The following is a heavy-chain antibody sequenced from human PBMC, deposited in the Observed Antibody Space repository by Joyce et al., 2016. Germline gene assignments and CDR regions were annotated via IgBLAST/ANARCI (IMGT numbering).Heavy chain of an antibody. CDR1: GFTFSSHW. J-gene: IGHJ5*02. V-gene: IGHV3-7*01. CDR3: ARAPGRGRFDT. Sequence: ELQLVESGGGLVQPGGSLRLSCAASGFTFSSHWMSWVRQAPEKGLEWVANIKQDGSEEYYVDSVKGRFTRSRDNAKNALYLQMNSLGAEDTAVYYCARAPGRGRFDTWGQGTLVTVSS. CDR2: IKQDGSEE. D-gene: IGHD1-14*01.